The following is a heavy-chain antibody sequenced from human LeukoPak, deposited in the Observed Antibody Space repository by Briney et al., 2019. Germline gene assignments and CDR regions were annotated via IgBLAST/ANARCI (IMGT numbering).Heavy chain of an antibody. CDR2: ITYSGTT. CDR1: GGSLSSYY. Sequence: PSETLSLTCTVSGGSLSSYYWSRIRQPPGKGLEWIGYITYSGTTNYNPSFNSRVTISVDTSKNQFSLKLTSVTAADTAFYYCASSRPYYDILTGQSDDAFDIWGRGTMVTVSS. J-gene: IGHJ3*02. CDR3: ASSRPYYDILTGQSDDAFDI. V-gene: IGHV4-59*01. D-gene: IGHD3-9*01.